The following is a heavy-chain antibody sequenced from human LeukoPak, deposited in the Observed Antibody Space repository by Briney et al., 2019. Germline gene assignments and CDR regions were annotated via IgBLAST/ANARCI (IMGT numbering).Heavy chain of an antibody. CDR1: GFTVSNSY. D-gene: IGHD1-1*01. J-gene: IGHJ4*01. Sequence: GGSLRLSCAASGFTVSNSYMSWVRQAPGKGLEWVSVIYSGGTTYYADSVKGRFTISRDNAKNSLYLQMNSLRAEDTAVYYCARGSGTHGEYYFDYWGHGTLVTVSS. V-gene: IGHV3-53*01. CDR3: ARGSGTHGEYYFDY. CDR2: IYSGGTT.